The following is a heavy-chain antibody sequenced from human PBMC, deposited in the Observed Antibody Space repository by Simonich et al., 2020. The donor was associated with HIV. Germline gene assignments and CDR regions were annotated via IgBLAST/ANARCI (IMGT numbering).Heavy chain of an antibody. Sequence: QVQLVESGGGVVQPGRSLRLSCAASGFTFSSYAMHWVRQAPGKGLEWVAVISYDGRNKYYADSVKGRFTNSRDNSKNTLYLQMTSLRAEDTAVYYCASGGSISSVWADDYWGQGTLVTVSS. D-gene: IGHD3-16*01. CDR3: ASGGSISSVWADDY. CDR1: GFTFSSYA. V-gene: IGHV3-30*07. CDR2: ISYDGRNK. J-gene: IGHJ4*02.